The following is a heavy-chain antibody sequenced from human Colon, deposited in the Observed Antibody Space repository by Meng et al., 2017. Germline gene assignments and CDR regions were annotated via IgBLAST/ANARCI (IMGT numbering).Heavy chain of an antibody. Sequence: QVQLQESGPGLVRPSETLSLTCTVSGGSGSSGSYYWSWIRQPPGKGMEWIGYIYYTGSTNYNPSLKSRVTISVDTSKNQFSLKLSSVTAADTAVYYCARGPLDYWGQGTLVTVSS. CDR2: IYYTGST. J-gene: IGHJ4*02. V-gene: IGHV4-61*01. CDR1: GGSGSSGSYY. CDR3: ARGPLDY.